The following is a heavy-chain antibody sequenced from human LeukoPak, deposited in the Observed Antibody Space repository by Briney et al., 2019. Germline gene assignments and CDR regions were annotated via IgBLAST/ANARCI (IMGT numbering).Heavy chain of an antibody. D-gene: IGHD6-19*01. Sequence: PGGSLRLSCVASGFTFSSYWMHWVRQVPGKGPVWASRIKTDGSHTNYADSVKGRFTISRDNAKNTLYLQMNSLRAEDTAIYYCVRGDSGWFEYWGQGTLVTVSS. J-gene: IGHJ4*02. CDR3: VRGDSGWFEY. CDR2: IKTDGSHT. CDR1: GFTFSSYW. V-gene: IGHV3-74*01.